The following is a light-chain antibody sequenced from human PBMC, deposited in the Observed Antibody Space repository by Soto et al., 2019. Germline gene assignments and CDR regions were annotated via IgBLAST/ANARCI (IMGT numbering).Light chain of an antibody. J-gene: IGKJ1*01. V-gene: IGKV1-13*02. CDR3: QQYNGYSRT. CDR2: DAS. CDR1: QAISSA. Sequence: ANQLTQSPSSLSASVGDRVTITCRASQAISSALAWYQQKPGKPPKLLIYDASSLESGVPSRFSGSGSGTDFTLTISSLQPDDFATYYCQQYNGYSRTFGQGTKVEIK.